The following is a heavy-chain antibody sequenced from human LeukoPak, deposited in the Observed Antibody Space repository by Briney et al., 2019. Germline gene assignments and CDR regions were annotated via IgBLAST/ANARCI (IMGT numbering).Heavy chain of an antibody. J-gene: IGHJ4*02. D-gene: IGHD1-26*01. CDR3: AREGGSLYYFDY. Sequence: PGRSLRLSCAASGFTFSSYAMHWVRQAPGKGLEWVAVISYDGSNKYYADSVKGRFTISRDNSKNTLYLQMGSLRAEDMAVYYCAREGGSLYYFDYWGQGTLVTVSS. CDR2: ISYDGSNK. V-gene: IGHV3-30*14. CDR1: GFTFSSYA.